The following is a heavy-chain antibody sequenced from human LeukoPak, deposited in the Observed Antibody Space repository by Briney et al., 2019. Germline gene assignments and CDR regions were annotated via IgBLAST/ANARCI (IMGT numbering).Heavy chain of an antibody. V-gene: IGHV4-39*07. CDR1: GGSISSSSYY. Sequence: SETLSLTWTVAGGSISSSSYYWGWIRQPPGKGLEWIGSIYYSGSTYYNPSLKSRVTISVDTSKNQFSLKLSSVTAADTAVYYCARGGGWYYFDYWGQGTLVTVSS. D-gene: IGHD6-19*01. CDR3: ARGGGWYYFDY. J-gene: IGHJ4*02. CDR2: IYYSGST.